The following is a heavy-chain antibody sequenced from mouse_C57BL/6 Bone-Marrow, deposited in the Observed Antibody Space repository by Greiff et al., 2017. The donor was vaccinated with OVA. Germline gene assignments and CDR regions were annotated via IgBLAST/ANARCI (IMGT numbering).Heavy chain of an antibody. CDR3: ARSTTVVDYFDY. D-gene: IGHD1-1*01. CDR1: GFNIKDYY. V-gene: IGHV14-2*01. J-gene: IGHJ2*01. Sequence: EVQVVESGAELVKPGASVKLSCTASGFNIKDYYMHWVKQRTEQGLEWIGRIDPEDGETKYAPKFQGKATITADTSSNTAYLQRSSLTSEDTAVYYCARSTTVVDYFDYWGQGTTLTVSS. CDR2: IDPEDGET.